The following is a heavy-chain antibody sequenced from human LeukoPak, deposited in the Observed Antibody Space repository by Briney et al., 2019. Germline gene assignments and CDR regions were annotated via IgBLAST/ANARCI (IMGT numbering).Heavy chain of an antibody. CDR3: AREVVAVAGIYYFDY. V-gene: IGHV1-2*02. CDR1: GYTFTGYY. D-gene: IGHD6-19*01. J-gene: IGHJ4*02. CDR2: INPNSGGT. Sequence: ASVKVSCKASGYTFTGYYMHWVRQAPGQGLEWMGWINPNSGGTNYAQKFQGRVTMTRDTSISTAYMELSRLRSDDTAVYYCAREVVAVAGIYYFDYWGQGTLVTVSS.